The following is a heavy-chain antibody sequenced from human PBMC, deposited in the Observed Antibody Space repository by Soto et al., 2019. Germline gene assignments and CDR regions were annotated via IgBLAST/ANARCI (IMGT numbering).Heavy chain of an antibody. V-gene: IGHV4-31*03. D-gene: IGHD4-17*01. CDR1: GGSISSGGYY. Sequence: QVQLQESGPGLVKPSQTLSLTCTVSGGSISSGGYYWSWIRQHPGKGLEWIGYIYYSGSTYYNPSLKIRVTISVDTSKIQFSLKLSSVTAADTAVYYCAREYGDANYYSYGMDVWGQGTTVTVSS. J-gene: IGHJ6*02. CDR2: IYYSGST. CDR3: AREYGDANYYSYGMDV.